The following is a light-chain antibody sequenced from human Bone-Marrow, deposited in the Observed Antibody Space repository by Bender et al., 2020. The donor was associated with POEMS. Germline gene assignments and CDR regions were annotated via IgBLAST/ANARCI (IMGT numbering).Light chain of an antibody. CDR2: SNN. V-gene: IGLV1-44*01. CDR1: SSNFGNNA. J-gene: IGLJ3*02. Sequence: QSVLTQPPSASGTPGQSVTISCSGTSSNFGNNAANWYQHVPGTAPKPLIYSNNQRPSGVPDRFSASTSGTSASLAISGLHSDDEADYYCSSWDDSLNGWVFGGGTKLTVL. CDR3: SSWDDSLNGWV.